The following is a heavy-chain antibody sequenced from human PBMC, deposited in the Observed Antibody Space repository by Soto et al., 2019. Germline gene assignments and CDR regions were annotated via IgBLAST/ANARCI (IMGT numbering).Heavy chain of an antibody. Sequence: GGSLRLSCAASGVTFSSYWMSWVRQAPGKGLEWVANIKQDGGEKYYVDSVKGRFTISRDNAKNSLYLQMNSPRVEDTALYYCARRYSSSWSGFDPWGQGTLVTVSS. D-gene: IGHD6-13*01. CDR1: GVTFSSYW. V-gene: IGHV3-7*01. J-gene: IGHJ5*02. CDR3: ARRYSSSWSGFDP. CDR2: IKQDGGEK.